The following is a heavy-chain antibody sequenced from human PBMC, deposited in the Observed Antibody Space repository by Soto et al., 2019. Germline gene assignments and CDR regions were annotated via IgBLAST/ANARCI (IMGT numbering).Heavy chain of an antibody. Sequence: GGSLRLSCAASGFTFSSYAMSWVRQAPGKGLEWVSAISGSGGSTYYADSVKGRFTISRDNSKNTLYLQMNSLRAEDTAVYYCAKDSYYYDSSGYYGRWFDPWGQGTLVTVSS. D-gene: IGHD3-22*01. CDR3: AKDSYYYDSSGYYGRWFDP. V-gene: IGHV3-23*01. CDR2: ISGSGGST. J-gene: IGHJ5*02. CDR1: GFTFSSYA.